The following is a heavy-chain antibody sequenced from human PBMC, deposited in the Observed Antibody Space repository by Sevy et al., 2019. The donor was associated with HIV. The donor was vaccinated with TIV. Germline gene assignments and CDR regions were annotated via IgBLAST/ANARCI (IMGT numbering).Heavy chain of an antibody. CDR3: AKGADISGHKHDNFDN. D-gene: IGHD1-26*01. V-gene: IGHV3-33*06. J-gene: IGHJ4*02. CDR2: IWYDGSQK. CDR1: GFTFSSYG. Sequence: GGSLRLSCAASGFTFSSYGMHWVRQAPGKGLEWVALIWYDGSQKYYADSVKGRFTISRDNSKNMRYLQMNSLRAEDTAVYYCAKGADISGHKHDNFDNWGQGSLVTVSS.